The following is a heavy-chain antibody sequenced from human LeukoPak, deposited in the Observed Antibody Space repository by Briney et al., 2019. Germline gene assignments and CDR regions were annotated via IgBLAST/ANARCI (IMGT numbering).Heavy chain of an antibody. CDR3: ARDHEIRGIKGWYIDL. CDR2: ISSGSRYI. CDR1: GFTISSYS. J-gene: IGHJ2*01. D-gene: IGHD3-10*01. V-gene: IGHV3-21*01. Sequence: GGSLRLSCVASGFTISSYSMNWVRQAPGEGLEWVSGISSGSRYIYYADSVKGRFTISRDNAKDSLYLQMNSLRVEDTAVYYCARDHEIRGIKGWYIDLWGRGTLVTVSS.